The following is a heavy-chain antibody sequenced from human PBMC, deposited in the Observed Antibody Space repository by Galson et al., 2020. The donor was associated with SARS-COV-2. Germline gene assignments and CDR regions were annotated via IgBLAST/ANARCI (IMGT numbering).Heavy chain of an antibody. CDR1: GYSFTSYW. Sequence: KIGESLKISCKGSGYSFTSYWISWVRQMPGKGLEWMGRIDPSDSYTNYSPSFQGHVTISADKSISTAYLQWSSLKASDTAMYYCARLFSGSPWAFDIWGQGTMVTVSS. CDR2: IDPSDSYT. V-gene: IGHV5-10-1*01. J-gene: IGHJ3*02. D-gene: IGHD6-6*01. CDR3: ARLFSGSPWAFDI.